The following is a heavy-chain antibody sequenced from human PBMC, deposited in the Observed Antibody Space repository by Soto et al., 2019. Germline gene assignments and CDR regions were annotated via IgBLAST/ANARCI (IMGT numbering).Heavy chain of an antibody. CDR1: GFTFSSYA. Sequence: PGGSLRLSCAASGFTFSSYAMHWVRQSPGKGLEWVAVISYDGSNKYYADSVKGRFTISRDNSKNTLYLQMNSLRAEDTAVYYCARSYYMWGVLPLNYYYGMDVWGQGTTVTVSS. D-gene: IGHD3-10*01. V-gene: IGHV3-30-3*01. CDR2: ISYDGSNK. J-gene: IGHJ6*02. CDR3: ARSYYMWGVLPLNYYYGMDV.